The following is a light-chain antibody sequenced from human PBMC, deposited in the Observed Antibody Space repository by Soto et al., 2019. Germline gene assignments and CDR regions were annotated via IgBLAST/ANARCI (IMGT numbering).Light chain of an antibody. Sequence: QSALTQPASVSGSPGQSITISCTGTSSVVGSYNLVSWYQQHPGKAPKLMIYEVSKRPSGVSNRFSGSKSGNTASLTISGLQAEDEADYYCCSYAGSSTPLIFGTGTKVTVL. V-gene: IGLV2-23*02. J-gene: IGLJ1*01. CDR1: SSVVGSYNL. CDR3: CSYAGSSTPLI. CDR2: EVS.